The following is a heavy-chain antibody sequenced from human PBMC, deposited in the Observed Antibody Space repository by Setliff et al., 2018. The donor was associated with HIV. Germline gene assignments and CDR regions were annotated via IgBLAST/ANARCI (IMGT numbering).Heavy chain of an antibody. Sequence: SETLSLTCGISDYSITSGYYWGWIRQPPGKGLEWIGSIYRSGSTNDNPSLKSRVTISFDTSKNQFSLILTSVTAADTAVYYCATQGLTVPIPGGYFQHWGPGILVTVSS. CDR3: ATQGLTVPIPGGYFQH. D-gene: IGHD2-21*02. CDR2: IYRSGST. J-gene: IGHJ1*01. V-gene: IGHV4-38-2*01. CDR1: DYSITSGYY.